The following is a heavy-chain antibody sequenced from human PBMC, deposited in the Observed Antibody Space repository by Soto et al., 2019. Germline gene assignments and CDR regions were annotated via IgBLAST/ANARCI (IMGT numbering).Heavy chain of an antibody. CDR1: GFPFSTYT. V-gene: IGHV3-23*04. D-gene: IGHD3-16*02. CDR2: VFGDGSGK. J-gene: IGHJ4*02. Sequence: EVQLVESGGGLVQPGGSLRLSCAGSGFPFSTYTMNWVRQAPGKGLEWVAGVFGDGSGKYYADSVRGRFTISRDNSNNMVYLQIYNLRVEDTAIYHCVKDRQPEGRWPFDHWGQGTLLTVSS. CDR3: VKDRQPEGRWPFDH.